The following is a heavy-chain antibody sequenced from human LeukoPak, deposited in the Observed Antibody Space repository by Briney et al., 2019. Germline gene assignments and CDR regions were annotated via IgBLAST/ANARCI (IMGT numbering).Heavy chain of an antibody. CDR2: IYHSGST. V-gene: IGHV4-38-2*01. CDR3: ARQGDYGDY. Sequence: PSETLSLTCALSGYSISSGYYWGWIRQPPGKGLEWIGSIYHSGSTYYNPSLKSRVTISVDTSKNQFSLKLSSVTAADTAVYYCARQGDYGDYWGQGTLVTVSS. CDR1: GYSISSGYY. J-gene: IGHJ4*02.